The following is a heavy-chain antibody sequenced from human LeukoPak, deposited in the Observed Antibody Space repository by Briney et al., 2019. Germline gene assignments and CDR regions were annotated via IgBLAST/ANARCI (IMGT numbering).Heavy chain of an antibody. CDR3: ARDGQLERRAFDI. J-gene: IGHJ3*02. CDR1: GFTFSSYS. CDR2: ISSSSSYI. V-gene: IGHV3-21*01. Sequence: PGGSLRLSCAASGFTFSSYSMNWVRQAPGKGLEWVSSISSSSSYIYYADSVKGRFTISRDSAKNSLYLQMNSLRAEDTAVYYCARDGQLERRAFDIWGQGTMVTVSS. D-gene: IGHD1-1*01.